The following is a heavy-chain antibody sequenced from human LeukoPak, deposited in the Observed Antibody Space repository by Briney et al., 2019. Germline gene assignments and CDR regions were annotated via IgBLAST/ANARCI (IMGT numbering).Heavy chain of an antibody. CDR2: MNPNSGNT. Sequence: ASVKVSSKASGYTFTSYDLNWVRQATGQGLEWIGWMNPNSGNTGYAQKFQGRVTLTRSTSISTAYMELRSLTSEDTAVYYCARDYGGNSGWFDPWGQGTLVTVSS. CDR3: ARDYGGNSGWFDP. V-gene: IGHV1-8*01. D-gene: IGHD4-23*01. J-gene: IGHJ5*02. CDR1: GYTFTSYD.